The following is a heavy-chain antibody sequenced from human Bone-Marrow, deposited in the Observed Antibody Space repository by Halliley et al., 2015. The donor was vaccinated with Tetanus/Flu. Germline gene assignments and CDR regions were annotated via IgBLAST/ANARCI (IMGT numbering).Heavy chain of an antibody. V-gene: IGHV3-53*01. J-gene: IGHJ4*02. CDR2: ICGGGNT. Sequence: SVICGGGNTLNADSGKGRFAISRDNAGNTLYLEMTNLSPDGTAVYFCAAWSGSRGRGVYFGYWGQGTLVTVSS. CDR3: AAWSGSRGRGVYFGY. D-gene: IGHD1-26*01.